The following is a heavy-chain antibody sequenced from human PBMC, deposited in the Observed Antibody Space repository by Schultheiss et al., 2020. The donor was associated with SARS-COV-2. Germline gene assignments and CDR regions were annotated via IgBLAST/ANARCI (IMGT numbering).Heavy chain of an antibody. D-gene: IGHD2-15*01. Sequence: GESLKISCAASGFTFSSYDMHWVRQAPGKGLVWVSRINPSGSDTTYADFVMGRFAISRDNAKNTLYLQMNSLRPDDTAVYYCVGAPDCGGGSCFSFHYYGLDVWGQGTTVTVSS. CDR3: VGAPDCGGGSCFSFHYYGLDV. CDR1: GFTFSSYD. V-gene: IGHV3-74*01. J-gene: IGHJ6*02. CDR2: INPSGSDT.